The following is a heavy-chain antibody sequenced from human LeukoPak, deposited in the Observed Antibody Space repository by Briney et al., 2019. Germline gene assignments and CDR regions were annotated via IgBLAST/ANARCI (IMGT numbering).Heavy chain of an antibody. D-gene: IGHD6-6*01. J-gene: IGHJ4*02. CDR1: GFTFSSYA. Sequence: GGSLRLSCAASGFTFSSYAMSWVRQASGKGLEWVSAISGSGGSTYYADSVKGRFTISRDNSKNTLYLQMNSLRAEDTAVYYCAKGWSIAARRDYFDYWGQGTLVTVSS. V-gene: IGHV3-23*01. CDR3: AKGWSIAARRDYFDY. CDR2: ISGSGGST.